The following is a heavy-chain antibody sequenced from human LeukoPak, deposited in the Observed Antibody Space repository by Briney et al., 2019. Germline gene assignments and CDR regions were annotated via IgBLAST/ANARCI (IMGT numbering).Heavy chain of an antibody. CDR3: GRNSRPNYSNYWFDP. CDR1: GGSISNYF. Sequence: SETLSLTCTVSGGSISNYFWSWIRQPPGKGLEWIGNIYASGSTNYNPSLKSRVTISVDTSKNQLSLKLSSVTGAETGVYYCGRNSRPNYSNYWFDPWGQGTLVTVSS. J-gene: IGHJ5*02. CDR2: IYASGST. D-gene: IGHD4-11*01. V-gene: IGHV4-4*09.